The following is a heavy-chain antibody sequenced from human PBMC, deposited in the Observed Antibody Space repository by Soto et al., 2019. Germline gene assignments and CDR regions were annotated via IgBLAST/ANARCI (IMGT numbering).Heavy chain of an antibody. CDR2: MNAKSGDT. Sequence: QAHLEQSGAELKRPGASVKVSCKASGYTFSDFDINWLRQASGQGPEWMGWMNAKSGDTFFPQRFQCKIKLTWGTSLSPAYREMVSLTSDATDIYYCARGTPFNYACFDVWGQGTTVAVSS. V-gene: IGHV1-8*01. D-gene: IGHD2-15*01. J-gene: IGHJ6*02. CDR1: GYTFSDFD. CDR3: ARGTPFNYACFDV.